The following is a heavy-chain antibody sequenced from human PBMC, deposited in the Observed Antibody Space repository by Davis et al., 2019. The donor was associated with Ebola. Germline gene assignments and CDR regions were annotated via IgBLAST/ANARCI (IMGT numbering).Heavy chain of an antibody. CDR2: ISSNGDTA. D-gene: IGHD1-26*01. Sequence: PGGSLRLSCVGSGFTFSSYWMNWVRQAPGKGLDWVSRISSNGDTAYYADSVRGRFTISRDNSRNTLYLQMNNLRAEDTALYYCGGAWDWGQGTLVTVSS. CDR3: GGAWD. V-gene: IGHV3-23*01. CDR1: GFTFSSYW. J-gene: IGHJ4*02.